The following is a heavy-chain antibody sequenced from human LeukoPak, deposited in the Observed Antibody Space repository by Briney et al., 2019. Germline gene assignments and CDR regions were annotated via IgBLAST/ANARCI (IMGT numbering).Heavy chain of an antibody. D-gene: IGHD1-26*01. CDR2: IKQDGSEK. J-gene: IGHJ6*03. CDR3: ARDIVGATAGDYYYYYMDV. CDR1: GFTSSSYW. V-gene: IGHV3-7*01. Sequence: PGGSLRLSCAASGFTSSSYWMSWVRQAPGKGLEWVANIKQDGSEKYYVDSVKGRFTISRDNAKNSLYLQMNSLRAEDTAVYYCARDIVGATAGDYYYYYMDVWGKGTTVTISS.